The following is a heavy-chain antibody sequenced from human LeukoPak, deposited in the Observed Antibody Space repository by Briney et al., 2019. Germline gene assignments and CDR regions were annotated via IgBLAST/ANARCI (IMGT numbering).Heavy chain of an antibody. V-gene: IGHV3-23*01. CDR3: AKDLYGDYVGDY. Sequence: GGSLRLSCAASGFTFSSYAMSWVRQAPGKGLEWVSTISASDGSTFYADSVKGRFTISRDNPKNTLYLQMNSLRVEDTAVYFCAKDLYGDYVGDYWGQGTLVTVSS. CDR1: GFTFSSYA. D-gene: IGHD4-17*01. CDR2: ISASDGST. J-gene: IGHJ4*02.